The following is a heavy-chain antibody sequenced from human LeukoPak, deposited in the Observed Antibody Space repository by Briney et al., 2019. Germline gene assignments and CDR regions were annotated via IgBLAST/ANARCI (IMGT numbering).Heavy chain of an antibody. J-gene: IGHJ4*02. CDR2: GEGDGSTS. V-gene: IGHV3-74*03. CDR1: GFTLSNYW. Sequence: GGPLRLSCAASGFTLSNYWMHWVRQAPGKGLVWVSRGEGDGSTSTYADSVKGRFTISRDNAKNTLYLQMNSLRAEDTAVYYCTNTDHFAYWGQGTLVTVSS. CDR3: TNTDHFAY.